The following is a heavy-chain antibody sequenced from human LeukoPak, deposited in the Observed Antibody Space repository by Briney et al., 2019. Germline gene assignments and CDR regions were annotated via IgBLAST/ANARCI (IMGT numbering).Heavy chain of an antibody. CDR1: GSSMSSDYY. CDR2: ISDSGSA. D-gene: IGHD3-22*01. V-gene: IGHV4-38-2*02. CDR3: ARAGYYYDSSGYQY. J-gene: IGHJ4*02. Sequence: SETLSLTCTVSGSSMSSDYYWGWIRQPPGKGLEWIGSISDSGSAYYNPSLKSRVVISVDPSKKQFSLKVTSVTAADTAVYYCARAGYYYDSSGYQYWGQGTLVTVSS.